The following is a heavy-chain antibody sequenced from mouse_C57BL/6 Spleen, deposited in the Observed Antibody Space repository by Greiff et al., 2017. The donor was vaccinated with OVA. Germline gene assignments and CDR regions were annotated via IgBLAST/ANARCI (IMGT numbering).Heavy chain of an antibody. J-gene: IGHJ2*01. Sequence: VQLQQPGAELVRPGSSVKLSCKASGYTFTSYWMHWVKQRPIQGLEWIGNIDPSDSETHYNQKFKDKATLTVDKSSSTAYMQLSSLTSEDSAVYYCARSAGYDYDGYYFDYWGQGTTLTVSS. CDR1: GYTFTSYW. CDR3: ARSAGYDYDGYYFDY. D-gene: IGHD2-4*01. V-gene: IGHV1-52*01. CDR2: IDPSDSET.